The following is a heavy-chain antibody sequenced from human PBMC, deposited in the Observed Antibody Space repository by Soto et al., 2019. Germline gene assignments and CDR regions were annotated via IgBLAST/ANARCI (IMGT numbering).Heavy chain of an antibody. Sequence: GASVKVSCKVSGYTLTELSMHWVRQAPGKGLEWMGGFDPEDGETIYAQKFQGRVTMTEDTSTDTAYMELSSLRSEDTAVYYCATFNIAAAGPGYFQHWGQGTLVTVSS. CDR3: ATFNIAAAGPGYFQH. J-gene: IGHJ1*01. CDR2: FDPEDGET. V-gene: IGHV1-24*01. CDR1: GYTLTELS. D-gene: IGHD6-13*01.